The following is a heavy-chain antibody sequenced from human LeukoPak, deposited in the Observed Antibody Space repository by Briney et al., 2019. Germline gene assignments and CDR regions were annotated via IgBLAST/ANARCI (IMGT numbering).Heavy chain of an antibody. CDR2: ISAYNGNT. CDR1: GYTFTSYG. V-gene: IGHV1-18*01. CDR3: ARERGSRAVAGTGWFDP. D-gene: IGHD6-19*01. J-gene: IGHJ5*02. Sequence: ASVKVSCKASGYTFTSYGISWVRQAPGQGLEWMGWISAYNGNTNYAQKLQGRVTMTTDTSTSTAYMELRSLRSDDTAVYYCARERGSRAVAGTGWFDPWGQGTQVTVSS.